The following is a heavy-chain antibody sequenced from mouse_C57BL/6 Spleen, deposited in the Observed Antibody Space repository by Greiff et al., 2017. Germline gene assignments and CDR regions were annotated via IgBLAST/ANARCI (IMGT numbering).Heavy chain of an antibody. CDR3: ARAYYSNSFAY. J-gene: IGHJ3*01. CDR1: GYTFTSYW. Sequence: QVQLQQPGAELVMPGASVKLSCKASGYTFTSYWMHWVKQRPGQGLEWIGEIYPSGSYTNYNQKFKGKSTLTVDKSSSTAYMQLSGLTSEYSAVYYCARAYYSNSFAYWGQGTLVTVSA. V-gene: IGHV1-69*01. D-gene: IGHD2-5*01. CDR2: IYPSGSYT.